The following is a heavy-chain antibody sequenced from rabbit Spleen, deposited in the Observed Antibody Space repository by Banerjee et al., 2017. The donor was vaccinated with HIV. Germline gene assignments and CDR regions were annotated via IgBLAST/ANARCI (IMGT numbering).Heavy chain of an antibody. CDR3: ASNSDVISYFDL. CDR1: GFSFSSSYY. Sequence: QSLEESGGDLVKPEGSLTLTCTASGFSFSSSYYMCWVRQAPGKGLECIACIYADRSGSTYYANWAKGRFTISRTSSTTVTLEMTRLTAADTATYFCASNSDVISYFDLWGPGTLVTVS. J-gene: IGHJ4*01. D-gene: IGHD6-1*01. CDR2: IYADRSGST. V-gene: IGHV1S40*01.